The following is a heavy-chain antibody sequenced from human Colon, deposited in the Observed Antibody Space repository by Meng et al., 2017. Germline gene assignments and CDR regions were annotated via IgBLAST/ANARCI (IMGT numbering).Heavy chain of an antibody. J-gene: IGHJ4*02. V-gene: IGHV4-30-2*01. D-gene: IGHD3-16*01. Sequence: QLQLQESGSRLVKPSQTLSLTCAVSGDSVPTTLSSWSWIRRAPGKGLEWIGNIYDNGYTYYSPSLRSRVTISVDRSNNQFSLNLNSVTAADTAVYFCARGYRGSTYFAYWGQGILVTVSS. CDR2: IYDNGYT. CDR1: GDSVPTTLSS. CDR3: ARGYRGSTYFAY.